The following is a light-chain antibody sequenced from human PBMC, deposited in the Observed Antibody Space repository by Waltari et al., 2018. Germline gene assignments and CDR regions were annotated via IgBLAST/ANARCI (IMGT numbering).Light chain of an antibody. CDR2: WAS. J-gene: IGKJ1*01. V-gene: IGKV4-1*01. CDR1: QSVLYSSNNKNY. Sequence: DIVMTQSPDSLAVSLGERATINCKSSQSVLYSSNNKNYLAWHQQKLGQPTKLLIYWASTRESGVPDRFSGSGSVTDFTLTISSLQAEDVAVYYCQQYYSTPLTFGQGTKVEIK. CDR3: QQYYSTPLT.